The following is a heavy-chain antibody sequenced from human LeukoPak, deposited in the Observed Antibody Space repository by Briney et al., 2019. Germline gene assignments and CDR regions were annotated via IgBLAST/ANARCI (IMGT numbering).Heavy chain of an antibody. Sequence: SETLSLTCTVSGGSISSSSYYWGWIRQPPGKGLEWIGSIYCSGSTYYNPSLKSRVTISVDTSKNQFSLKLSSVTAADTAVYYCARQQLWSQRIDYWGQGTLVTVSS. CDR2: IYCSGST. CDR3: ARQQLWSQRIDY. V-gene: IGHV4-39*01. J-gene: IGHJ4*02. D-gene: IGHD5-18*01. CDR1: GGSISSSSYY.